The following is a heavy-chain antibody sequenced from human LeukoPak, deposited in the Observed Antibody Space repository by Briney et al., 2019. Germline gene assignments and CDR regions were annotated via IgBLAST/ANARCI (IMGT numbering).Heavy chain of an antibody. V-gene: IGHV4-34*01. J-gene: IGHJ4*02. CDR2: INHSGST. D-gene: IGHD2-15*01. CDR1: GGSFSGYY. CDR3: ARAYCSGGSCPNPPYYFDY. Sequence: TSETLSLTCAVYGGSFSGYYWSWIRQPPGKGLEWIGEINHSGSTNYNPSLKGRVTISVDTSKNQFSLKLSSVAAADTAVYYCARAYCSGGSCPNPPYYFDYWGQGTLVTVSS.